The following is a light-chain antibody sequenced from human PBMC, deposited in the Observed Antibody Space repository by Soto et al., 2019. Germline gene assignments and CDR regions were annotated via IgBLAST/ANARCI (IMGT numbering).Light chain of an antibody. CDR1: SSDVGGYNY. Sequence: QSALTQPASVSGSPGQSITISCTGTSSDVGGYNYVSWYQQHPGKAPKLMIYDVSNRPSGVSNRLSGSKSGNTSSLTISGLQADDDADYYCSSYTSSSTPVFGGGTQLTVL. V-gene: IGLV2-14*01. CDR2: DVS. CDR3: SSYTSSSTPV. J-gene: IGLJ2*01.